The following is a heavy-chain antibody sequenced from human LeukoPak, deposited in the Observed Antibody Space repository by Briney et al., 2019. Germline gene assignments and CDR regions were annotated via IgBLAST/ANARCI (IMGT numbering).Heavy chain of an antibody. CDR2: IYSGGTT. CDR1: GFTVGASY. V-gene: IGHV3-66*04. J-gene: IGHJ4*02. CDR3: AGQSSATTTFDS. Sequence: GGSLRLSCVASGFTVGASYMSWVRQAPGKGLEWVTAIYSGGTTYYADSVKGRFTISRDNSQNTVYLQMDSLRVEDTAVYFCAGQSSATTTFDSWGQGTLVTVSS. D-gene: IGHD4-17*01.